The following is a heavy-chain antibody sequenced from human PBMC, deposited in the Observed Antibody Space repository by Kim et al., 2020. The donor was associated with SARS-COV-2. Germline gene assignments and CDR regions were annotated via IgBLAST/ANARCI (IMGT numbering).Heavy chain of an antibody. CDR2: ISAYNGNT. Sequence: ASVKVSCKASGYTFTSYGISWVRQAPGQGLEWMGWISAYNGNTNYAQKLQGRVTMTTDTSTSTAYMELRSLRSDDTAVYYCARDSGTYYYDSSGYYPDDAFDIWGQGTMVTVSS. V-gene: IGHV1-18*01. CDR3: ARDSGTYYYDSSGYYPDDAFDI. CDR1: GYTFTSYG. D-gene: IGHD3-22*01. J-gene: IGHJ3*02.